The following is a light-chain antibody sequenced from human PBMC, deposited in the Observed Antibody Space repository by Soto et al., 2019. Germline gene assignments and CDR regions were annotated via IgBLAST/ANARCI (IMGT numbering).Light chain of an antibody. V-gene: IGKV3-15*01. CDR2: GAS. Sequence: EIVMTQSPATLSVSPGERVTLSCRASQSVSSNLAWYQQKPGQAPRLLIYGASTRATGNPARFSGRGSGTEFTLTISSLQSEDFAVDYCQQYNNWPPYTLGQGTKLEIK. J-gene: IGKJ2*01. CDR1: QSVSSN. CDR3: QQYNNWPPYT.